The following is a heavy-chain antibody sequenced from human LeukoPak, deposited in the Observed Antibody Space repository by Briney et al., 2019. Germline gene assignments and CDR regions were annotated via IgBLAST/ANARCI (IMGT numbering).Heavy chain of an antibody. J-gene: IGHJ4*02. CDR2: IIPIFGTA. V-gene: IGHV1-69*13. CDR1: GGIFSSYA. CDR3: ARVDGGNSGGDY. D-gene: IGHD4-23*01. Sequence: ASVKVSCKASGGIFSSYAISWVRQAPGQGLEWMGGIIPIFGTANYAQKFQGRVTITADESTSTAYMELSSLRSEDTAVYYCARVDGGNSGGDYWGQGTLVTVSS.